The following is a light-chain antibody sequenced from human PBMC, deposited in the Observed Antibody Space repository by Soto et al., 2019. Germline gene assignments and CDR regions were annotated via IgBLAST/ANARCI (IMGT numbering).Light chain of an antibody. CDR1: QSVSGSK. V-gene: IGKV3-20*01. Sequence: EIVLTQSPGTLSLSPGERATLSCRASQSVSGSKLAWYQQRPGQAPRLVIYGASSRATGIPDRFSGSGSGTDFTLTISRLEPEDLAVYYCQQYGSSLRTFGQGTKVEIK. CDR2: GAS. J-gene: IGKJ1*01. CDR3: QQYGSSLRT.